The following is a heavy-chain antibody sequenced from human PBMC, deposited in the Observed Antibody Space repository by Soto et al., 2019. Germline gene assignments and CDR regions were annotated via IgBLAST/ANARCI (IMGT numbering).Heavy chain of an antibody. J-gene: IGHJ6*02. CDR1: GGTFSSYA. Sequence: SVKVSCKASGGTFSSYAISWVRQAPGQGLEWMGGIIPIFGTANYAQKFQGRVTITADESTSTAYMELSSLRSEDTAVYYCAGMLGFGELPPYYYNGMDVWGQGTTVTVSS. D-gene: IGHD3-10*01. V-gene: IGHV1-69*13. CDR3: AGMLGFGELPPYYYNGMDV. CDR2: IIPIFGTA.